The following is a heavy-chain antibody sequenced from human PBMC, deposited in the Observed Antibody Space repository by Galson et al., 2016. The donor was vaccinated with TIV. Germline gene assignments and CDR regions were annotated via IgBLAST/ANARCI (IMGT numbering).Heavy chain of an antibody. J-gene: IGHJ4*02. V-gene: IGHV3-23*01. CDR3: AKDLFIAVPNTGAFDC. CDR1: GFAVSNFA. Sequence: SLRLSCAASGFAVSNFAMSWVRQAPGKGLEWVSTISGTGISIYYADSVKGRFTISRDNSKNKMFLQMNSLRAEDTAIYYCAKDLFIAVPNTGAFDCWGQGTLVTVSS. CDR2: ISGTGISI. D-gene: IGHD6-19*01.